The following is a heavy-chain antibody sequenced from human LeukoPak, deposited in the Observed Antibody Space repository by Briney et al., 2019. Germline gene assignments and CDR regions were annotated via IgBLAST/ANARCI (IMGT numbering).Heavy chain of an antibody. V-gene: IGHV3-7*01. CDR1: GFTFSSYW. CDR3: ARDATDILTGYSTFDY. J-gene: IGHJ4*02. Sequence: GGSLRLSCAASGFTFSSYWMSWVRRAPGKGLEWVANIKQDGSENHYVDSVKGRFTISRDNAKNSLYLQMNSLRAEDTAVYYCARDATDILTGYSTFDYWGQGTLVTVSS. D-gene: IGHD3-9*01. CDR2: IKQDGSEN.